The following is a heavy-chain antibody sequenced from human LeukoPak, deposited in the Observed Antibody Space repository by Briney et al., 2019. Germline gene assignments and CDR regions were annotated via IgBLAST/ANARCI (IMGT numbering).Heavy chain of an antibody. CDR1: GYTFTGYY. V-gene: IGHV1-2*04. Sequence: ASVKVSRKASGYTFTGYYMHWVRQAPGQGLEWVGWINPNSGGTNYAQKFQGWVTMTRDTSISTAYMELSRLRSDDTAVYYCAVERYGGSSDCCNFEIWGQGTMVTVSS. CDR2: INPNSGGT. CDR3: AVERYGGSSDCCNFEI. D-gene: IGHD4-23*01. J-gene: IGHJ3*02.